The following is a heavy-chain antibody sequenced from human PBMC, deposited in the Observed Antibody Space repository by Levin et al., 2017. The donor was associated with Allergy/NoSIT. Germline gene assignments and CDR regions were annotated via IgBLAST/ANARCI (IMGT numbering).Heavy chain of an antibody. CDR1: GFTFSSYG. CDR2: IWDDGYKK. D-gene: IGHD5-12*01. J-gene: IGHJ6*03. Sequence: GESLKISCAASGFTFSSYGMHWVRQAPGKGLEWVAVIWDDGYKKYYADSVKGRFPISRDNSKNTLYLQMNSLRAEDTAVYYCARVLRFYYYYYMDVWGKGTTVTVSS. CDR3: ARVLRFYYYYYMDV. V-gene: IGHV3-33*01.